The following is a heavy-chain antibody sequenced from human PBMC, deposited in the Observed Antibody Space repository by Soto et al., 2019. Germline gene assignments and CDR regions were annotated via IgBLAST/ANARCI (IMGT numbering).Heavy chain of an antibody. CDR2: TYYRSKWYN. CDR1: GDSVSSNSAA. V-gene: IGHV6-1*01. CDR3: AREDSRRLYRAFDI. Sequence: QSQTLSLTCAISGDSVSSNSAAWNWIRQSPSRGLEWLGRTYYRSKWYNDYAISVKSRITINPDTSKNHFSLQLNSVTPEDTAVYYCAREDSRRLYRAFDIWGQGTMVTVSS. J-gene: IGHJ3*02. D-gene: IGHD1-26*01.